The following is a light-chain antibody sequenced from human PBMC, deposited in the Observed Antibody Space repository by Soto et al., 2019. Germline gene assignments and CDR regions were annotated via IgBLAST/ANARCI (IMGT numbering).Light chain of an antibody. J-gene: IGLJ2*01. CDR1: LSDVGGQNL. Sequence: SALTQPPSASGSPGQSVTISCTGTLSDVGGQNLVSWYRQDPGKAPKLIIYDVNQRPSGVPDRFSGSKSGSTASLTVSGLQAEDEANYYCSSYTGTNVIFGGGTKLTVL. CDR2: DVN. V-gene: IGLV2-8*01. CDR3: SSYTGTNVI.